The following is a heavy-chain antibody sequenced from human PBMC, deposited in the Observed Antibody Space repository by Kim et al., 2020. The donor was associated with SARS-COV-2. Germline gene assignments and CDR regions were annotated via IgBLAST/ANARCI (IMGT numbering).Heavy chain of an antibody. CDR2: ISHSGST. J-gene: IGHJ4*02. Sequence: SETLSLTCAVYGGSFSGYYCSWIRQPPGKGLQWIGEISHSGSTNYNPSLKSRVTMSLDTSKNHFSLKLSSVTAADTAVYYCARARSFDYWGQGTLVTVSS. CDR1: GGSFSGYY. D-gene: IGHD3-3*01. V-gene: IGHV4-34*01. CDR3: ARARSFDY.